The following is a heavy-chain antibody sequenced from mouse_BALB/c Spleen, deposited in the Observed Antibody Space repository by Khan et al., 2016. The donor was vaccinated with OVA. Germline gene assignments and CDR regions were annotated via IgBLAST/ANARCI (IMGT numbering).Heavy chain of an antibody. CDR3: ARERAYYRNDGWFAY. D-gene: IGHD2-14*01. V-gene: IGHV1-4*01. CDR2: INPSSGYT. J-gene: IGHJ3*01. CDR1: GYTFTSYT. Sequence: QVQLKQSGAELARPWASVKMSCKASGYTFTSYTMLWVKQRPGQGLEWIGNINPSSGYTNYNQKFKDKATLTAAKSSSTAYMQLSRLTSEDSAVYYCARERAYYRNDGWFAYWGQGTLVTVSA.